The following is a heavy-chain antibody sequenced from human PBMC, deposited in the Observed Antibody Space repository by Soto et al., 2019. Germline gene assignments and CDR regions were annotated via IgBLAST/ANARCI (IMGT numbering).Heavy chain of an antibody. J-gene: IGHJ5*02. CDR2: IIPILGIA. D-gene: IGHD6-25*01. CDR1: GGTFSSYT. Sequence: QVQLGQSGAEVKKPGPSVKVSCKASGGTFSSYTISWVRQAPGQGLEWMGRIIPILGIANYAQKFQGRVTITADKSTSTAYMELSSLRSEDTAVYYCARILYSSGRTENWFDPWGQGTLGTVSS. V-gene: IGHV1-69*02. CDR3: ARILYSSGRTENWFDP.